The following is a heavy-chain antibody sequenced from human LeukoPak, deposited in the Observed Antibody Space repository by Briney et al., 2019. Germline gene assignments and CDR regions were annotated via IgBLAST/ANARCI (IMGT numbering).Heavy chain of an antibody. V-gene: IGHV3-NL1*01. D-gene: IGHD3-16*02. CDR2: INSGGDT. CDR1: GLTFSSYG. J-gene: IGHJ6*02. CDR3: ARTSFYYDMDV. Sequence: GGSLRLSCAASGLTFSSYGMHWVRQAPGKGLEWVSLINSGGDTYYADSLKGRITVSRDTSNNALFLQMSGLRPEDTAVYYCARTSFYYDMDVWGQGTTVTVSS.